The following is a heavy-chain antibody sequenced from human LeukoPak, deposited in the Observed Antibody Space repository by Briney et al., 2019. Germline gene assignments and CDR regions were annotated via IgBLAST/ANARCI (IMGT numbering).Heavy chain of an antibody. CDR2: INPNSGGT. Sequence: ASVRVSCKASGYTFTGYYMHWVRQAPGQGLEWMGRINPNSGGTNYAQKFQGRVTMTRDTSISSAYMELSRLTSDDTAVYYCAPGPGWFDPWGQGTLVTVSS. V-gene: IGHV1-2*06. D-gene: IGHD7-27*01. J-gene: IGHJ5*02. CDR3: APGPGWFDP. CDR1: GYTFTGYY.